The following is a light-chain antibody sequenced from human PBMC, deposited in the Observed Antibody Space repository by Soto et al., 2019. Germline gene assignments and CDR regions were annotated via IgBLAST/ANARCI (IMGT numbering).Light chain of an antibody. V-gene: IGLV2-14*01. CDR1: SSDVGGYNY. CDR3: SSYTSSSTLHV. Sequence: QSVLTQPASVSGSPGQSITISCTGTSSDVGGYNYVSWYQQHQGKAPKLMIYDVSNRPSGVSNRFSGSKSGNTASLTISGLQAEDEADYYCSSYTSSSTLHVFGSGTKLTVL. CDR2: DVS. J-gene: IGLJ1*01.